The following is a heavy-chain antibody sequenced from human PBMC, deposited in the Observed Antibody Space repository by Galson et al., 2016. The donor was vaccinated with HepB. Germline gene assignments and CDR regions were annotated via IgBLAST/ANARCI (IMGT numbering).Heavy chain of an antibody. V-gene: IGHV4-31*03. Sequence: TLSLTCTVSGDSISSGGYYWSWIRQHPGKGLEWIGYIYYSVNTYYNPSLKSRLTISLDTSKNQFSLKLSSVTAADTAMYYCAADPITLIRGGIDFWGQGTLVTVSS. J-gene: IGHJ4*02. D-gene: IGHD3-10*01. CDR3: AADPITLIRGGIDF. CDR2: IYYSVNT. CDR1: GDSISSGGYY.